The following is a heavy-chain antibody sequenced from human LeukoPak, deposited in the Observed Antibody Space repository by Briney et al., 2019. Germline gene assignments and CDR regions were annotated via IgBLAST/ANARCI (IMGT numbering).Heavy chain of an antibody. J-gene: IGHJ2*01. V-gene: IGHV3-64D*06. CDR2: IGPNGGDA. Sequence: GGSLRLSCSASGFTFSNYAMNWFRQAPGKGLEYVSVIGPNGGDAYYADSVKGRFTISRDNSKNTLYLQMSSLRAEDTAVYYCAKGRPTTLGYCGRSICADWYFDLWGRGTLLSVSS. CDR1: GFTFSNYA. CDR3: AKGRPTTLGYCGRSICADWYFDL. D-gene: IGHD2-2*01.